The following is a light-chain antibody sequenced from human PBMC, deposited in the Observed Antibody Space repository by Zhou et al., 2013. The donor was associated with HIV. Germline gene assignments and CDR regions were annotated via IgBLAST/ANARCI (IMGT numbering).Light chain of an antibody. CDR1: QSVSSY. J-gene: IGKJ5*01. CDR2: DAS. V-gene: IGKV3-11*01. CDR3: QQYNLSPIT. Sequence: EIVLTQSPATLSLSPGERATLSCRASQSVSSYLAWYQQKPGQAPRLLIYDASNRATGIPARFSGSGSGTDFTLTISNLQPDDFATYYCQQYNLSPITFGQGTRLQI.